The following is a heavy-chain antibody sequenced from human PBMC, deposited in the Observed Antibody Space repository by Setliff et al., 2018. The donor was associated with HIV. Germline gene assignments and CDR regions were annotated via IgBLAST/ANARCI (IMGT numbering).Heavy chain of an antibody. CDR3: ARHSGGSFYNFWSGDYYYYGMDV. CDR1: GYSISSGYY. CDR2: IYHSGST. D-gene: IGHD3-3*01. V-gene: IGHV4-38-2*01. Sequence: TLSLPCAVSGYSISSGYYWGWIRQPPGKGLEWIGSIYHSGSTYYNLSLKSRVTISVDTSKNQFSLKLSSVTAADTAVYYCARHSGGSFYNFWSGDYYYYGMDVWGQGTTVTVSS. J-gene: IGHJ6*02.